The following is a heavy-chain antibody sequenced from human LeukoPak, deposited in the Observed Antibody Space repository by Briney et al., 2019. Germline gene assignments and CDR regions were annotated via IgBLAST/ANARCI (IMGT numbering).Heavy chain of an antibody. Sequence: PGGSLRLSCAASGFTFSSYAMSWVRQAPGKGLEWVAVIWYDGSNKYYADSVKGRFTISRDNSKNTLYLQMNSLRAEDTAVYYCAREGSFGEFHDAFDIWGQGTMVTVSS. CDR3: AREGSFGEFHDAFDI. V-gene: IGHV3-33*08. J-gene: IGHJ3*02. D-gene: IGHD3-10*01. CDR2: IWYDGSNK. CDR1: GFTFSSYA.